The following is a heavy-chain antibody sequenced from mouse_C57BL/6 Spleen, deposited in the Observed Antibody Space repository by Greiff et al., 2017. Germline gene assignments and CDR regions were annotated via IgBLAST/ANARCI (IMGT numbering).Heavy chain of an antibody. CDR1: GYSFTGYY. D-gene: IGHD1-1*01. CDR2: INPSTGGT. V-gene: IGHV1-42*01. Sequence: EVQLQQSGPELVKPGASVKISCKASGYSFTGYYMNWVKQSPEKSLEWIGEINPSTGGTTYNQKFKAKATLTVDKSSSTAYMQLKSLTSEDSAVYYCARPFITTVVEGGYYAMDYWGQGTSVTVSS. CDR3: ARPFITTVVEGGYYAMDY. J-gene: IGHJ4*01.